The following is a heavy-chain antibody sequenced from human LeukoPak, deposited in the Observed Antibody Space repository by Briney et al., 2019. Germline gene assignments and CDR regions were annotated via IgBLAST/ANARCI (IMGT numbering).Heavy chain of an antibody. J-gene: IGHJ6*03. V-gene: IGHV4-39*01. CDR2: IYYSGSN. Sequence: SETLSLTCTVSGGSISTESYFWGWVRQPPGMELEWIGNIYYSGSNYHNPSLKSRLTISVDTSKNRFSLRLTSVTAADTAVYYCARQVATGPYYYYFMDVWGKGTTVTVSS. D-gene: IGHD1-1*01. CDR3: ARQVATGPYYYYFMDV. CDR1: GGSISTESYF.